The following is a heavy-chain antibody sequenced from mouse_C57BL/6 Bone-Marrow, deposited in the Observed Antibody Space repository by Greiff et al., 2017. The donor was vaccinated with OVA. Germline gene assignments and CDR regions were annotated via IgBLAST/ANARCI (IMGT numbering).Heavy chain of an antibody. CDR1: GFSLTSYA. D-gene: IGHD2-4*01. CDR3: ARGKIYDYEAWFAY. V-gene: IGHV2-9-1*01. CDR2: IWTGGGT. J-gene: IGHJ3*01. Sequence: VKVEESGPGLVAPSQSLSITCTVSGFSLTSYAISWVRQPPGKGLEWLGVIWTGGGTNYNSALKSRLSISKDNSESQVFLKMNSLQTDDTARYYCARGKIYDYEAWFAYWGQGTLVTVSA.